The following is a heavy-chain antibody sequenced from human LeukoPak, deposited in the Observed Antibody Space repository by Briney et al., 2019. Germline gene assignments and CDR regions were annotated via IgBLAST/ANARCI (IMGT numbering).Heavy chain of an antibody. CDR3: ARGAVVAV. Sequence: SETLSLTCTVSGGSISNYYWSWIRQPAGEGLEWIGRIYSTGNTNYNPSLKSRVIMSVDTSKNQFSLKLSSVTAADTAVYYCARGAVVAVWGQGTLVTVSS. D-gene: IGHD2-15*01. V-gene: IGHV4-4*07. CDR2: IYSTGNT. CDR1: GGSISNYY. J-gene: IGHJ4*02.